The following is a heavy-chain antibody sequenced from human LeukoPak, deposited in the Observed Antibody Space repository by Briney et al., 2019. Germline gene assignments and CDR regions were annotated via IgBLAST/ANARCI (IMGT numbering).Heavy chain of an antibody. Sequence: ASVKVSCKASGYTFTSYYMHWVRQAPGQGLEWMRIINPSGGSTSYAQKFQGRVTMTRDTSTSTVYMELSSLRSEDTAVYYCARDRMVYALSNWFDPWGPGTLVTVSS. D-gene: IGHD2-8*01. J-gene: IGHJ5*02. V-gene: IGHV1-46*01. CDR2: INPSGGST. CDR1: GYTFTSYY. CDR3: ARDRMVYALSNWFDP.